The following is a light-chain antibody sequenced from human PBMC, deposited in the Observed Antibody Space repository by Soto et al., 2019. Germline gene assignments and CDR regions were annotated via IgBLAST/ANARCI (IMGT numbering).Light chain of an antibody. V-gene: IGKV3-15*01. Sequence: EIVMTQSPATLSVSPGARVTLSCRASQSVSSDLAWYHQKPGQAPRLLIYGVSTRATGIPARFSGSGSGTEFTLTINSLQSADFAVYYCQQYNNWPRTFGQGTKVEIK. CDR3: QQYNNWPRT. CDR1: QSVSSD. CDR2: GVS. J-gene: IGKJ1*01.